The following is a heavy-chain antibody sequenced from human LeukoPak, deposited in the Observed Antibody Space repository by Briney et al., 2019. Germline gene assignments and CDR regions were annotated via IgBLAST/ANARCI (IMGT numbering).Heavy chain of an antibody. Sequence: GRSLRLSCAASGFTFSSYGMHWVRQAPGKGLEWVAVISYDGSNKYYADSVKSRFTLSRDNSKNTLYPQMNSPRAEATAVYYCARGSRTTYGMDVWGKGTTVTVSS. CDR3: ARGSRTTYGMDV. D-gene: IGHD4-11*01. CDR1: GFTFSSYG. CDR2: ISYDGSNK. V-gene: IGHV3-30*03. J-gene: IGHJ6*04.